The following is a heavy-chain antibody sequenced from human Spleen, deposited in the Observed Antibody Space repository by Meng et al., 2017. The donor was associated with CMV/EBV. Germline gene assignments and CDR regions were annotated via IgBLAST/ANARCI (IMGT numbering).Heavy chain of an antibody. Sequence: SETLSLTCTVSGGSISNYYWSWIRQPPGKGLEWVGYVYDSGSTHYNPSLTSRLTMSVDTTKNEFSLRLSSVTAADTAVYYCARLRVPLSIYDYQLPAYYFDSWGQGTLVTVSS. J-gene: IGHJ4*02. D-gene: IGHD2-2*01. CDR2: VYDSGST. CDR1: GGSISNYY. CDR3: ARLRVPLSIYDYQLPAYYFDS. V-gene: IGHV4-59*01.